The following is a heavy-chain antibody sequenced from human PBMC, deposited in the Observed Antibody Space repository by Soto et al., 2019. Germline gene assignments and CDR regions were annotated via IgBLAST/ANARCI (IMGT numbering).Heavy chain of an antibody. Sequence: EVQLLESGGGLVQPGGSLRLACATSGFSFSTYAMTWVRQAPGKGLEWVSTFNGIGGGTYYADSVKGRFTISRDNSKNTLYLQMDSLRAEDTATYYCAKDNSLHWFDPWGQGTLVTVSS. CDR1: GFSFSTYA. CDR3: AKDNSLHWFDP. D-gene: IGHD2-15*01. CDR2: FNGIGGGT. V-gene: IGHV3-23*01. J-gene: IGHJ5*02.